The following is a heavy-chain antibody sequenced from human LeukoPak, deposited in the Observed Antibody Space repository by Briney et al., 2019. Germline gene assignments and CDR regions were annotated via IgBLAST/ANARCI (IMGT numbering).Heavy chain of an antibody. V-gene: IGHV4-59*12. D-gene: IGHD3-3*01. CDR3: ASKPPITIFGVVIP. J-gene: IGHJ5*02. CDR2: IYYSGST. CDR1: GGSISSYY. Sequence: SETLSLTCTVSGGSISSYYWSWIRQPPGKGLEWIGYIYYSGSTNYNPSLQSRVTISVDTSKNQFSLKLSSVTAADTAVYYCASKPPITIFGVVIPWGQGTLVTVSS.